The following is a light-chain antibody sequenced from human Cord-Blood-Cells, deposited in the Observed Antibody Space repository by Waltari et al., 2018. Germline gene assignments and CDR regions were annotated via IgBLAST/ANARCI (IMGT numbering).Light chain of an antibody. V-gene: IGKV1-5*01. J-gene: IGKJ2*01. CDR2: DAS. CDR3: QQYNSYPYT. Sequence: DIQMTQSPFTLSESVGDRVTITCRASQSISSWLAWYQQKPGKAPKLLIYDASSLESGVPSRFSGSGSGTEFTLTISSLQPDDFATYYCQQYNSYPYTFGQGTKLEIK. CDR1: QSISSW.